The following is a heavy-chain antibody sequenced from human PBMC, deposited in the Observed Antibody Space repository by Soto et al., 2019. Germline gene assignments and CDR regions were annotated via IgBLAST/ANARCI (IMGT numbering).Heavy chain of an antibody. V-gene: IGHV3-9*01. J-gene: IGHJ4*02. Sequence: EVQLVESGGGLVQPGRSLRLSCAASGFTFDDYAMHWVRQAPGKGLEWVSGISWNSGSIGYADSVKGRFTISRDNAKNPLYLQMNSLRAEDTALYDGATQPYGDYPKDYWGQGTLVTVSS. CDR1: GFTFDDYA. CDR2: ISWNSGSI. CDR3: ATQPYGDYPKDY. D-gene: IGHD4-17*01.